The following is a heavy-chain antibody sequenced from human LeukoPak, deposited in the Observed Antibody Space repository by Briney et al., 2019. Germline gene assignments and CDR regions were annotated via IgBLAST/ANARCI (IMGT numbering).Heavy chain of an antibody. CDR3: ARDHYGFDY. CDR2: IYYSGST. V-gene: IGHV4-59*01. D-gene: IGHD4-17*01. J-gene: IGHJ4*02. Sequence: SETLSLTCTVSGGSISSYYWSWIRQRPGKGLEWIGYIYYSGSTNYNPSLKSRVTISVDTSKNQFSLKLSSVTAADTAVYYCARDHYGFDYWGQGTLVTVSS. CDR1: GGSISSYY.